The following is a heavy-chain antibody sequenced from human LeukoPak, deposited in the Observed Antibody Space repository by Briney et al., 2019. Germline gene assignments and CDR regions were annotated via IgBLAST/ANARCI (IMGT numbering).Heavy chain of an antibody. V-gene: IGHV3-7*01. CDR1: GFTFSSYS. J-gene: IGHJ4*02. CDR2: IKQDGSEK. D-gene: IGHD5-18*01. Sequence: GGSLRLSCAASGFTFSSYSMTWVRQAPGKGLEWVANIKQDGSEKYYVDSVKGRFTISRDNAKNSLYLQMNSLRAEDTAVYYCARDIRGYSYGYEAGYFDYWGQGTLVTVSS. CDR3: ARDIRGYSYGYEAGYFDY.